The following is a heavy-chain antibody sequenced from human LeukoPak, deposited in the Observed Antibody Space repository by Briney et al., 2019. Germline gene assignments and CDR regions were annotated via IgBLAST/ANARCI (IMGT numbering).Heavy chain of an antibody. Sequence: GGSLRLSCAASGFTFSSYAMHWVRQAPGKGLEWVAVISYDESNKYYADSVKGRFTISRDNSKNTLYLQMNSLRAEDTAVYYCARDLAFGETYDFWSGYYFHYYYYGMDVWGQGTTVTVSS. J-gene: IGHJ6*02. V-gene: IGHV3-30-3*01. CDR1: GFTFSSYA. D-gene: IGHD3-3*01. CDR3: ARDLAFGETYDFWSGYYFHYYYYGMDV. CDR2: ISYDESNK.